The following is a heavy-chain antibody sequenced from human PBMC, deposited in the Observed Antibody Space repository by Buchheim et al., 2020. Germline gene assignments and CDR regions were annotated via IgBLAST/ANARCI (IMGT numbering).Heavy chain of an antibody. CDR2: INHSGST. D-gene: IGHD3-3*01. CDR1: GGSFSGYH. V-gene: IGHV4-34*01. J-gene: IGHJ4*02. Sequence: QVQLQQWGAGLLKPSETLSLTCAVYGGSFSGYHWTWIRQPPGKGLEWIGEINHSGSTNYNPSLKSRVTISVDTSKDQFSLNLNSVTAADTAVYYCARAQIQNDFWSGSIPGYFDCWGQGTL. CDR3: ARAQIQNDFWSGSIPGYFDC.